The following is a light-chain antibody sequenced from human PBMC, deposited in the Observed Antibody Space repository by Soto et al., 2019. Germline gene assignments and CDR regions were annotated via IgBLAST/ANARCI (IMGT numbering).Light chain of an antibody. CDR1: QSLLHITGETF. V-gene: IGKV2D-29*02. Sequence: DVVMTQTPLSLSVAPGQPASISCKSSQSLLHITGETFLFWYLQKPGQSPQLLTYEVSTRVSGVPDRFSGRGSGTDFTLEISRVDTDDVVIYYCMQSTQLPPTFGQGTRLGIE. CDR3: MQSTQLPPT. J-gene: IGKJ5*01. CDR2: EVS.